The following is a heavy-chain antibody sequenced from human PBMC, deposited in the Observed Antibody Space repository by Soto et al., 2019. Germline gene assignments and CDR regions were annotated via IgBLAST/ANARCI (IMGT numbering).Heavy chain of an antibody. J-gene: IGHJ6*02. V-gene: IGHV4-4*02. D-gene: IGHD3-10*01. CDR1: GGSISSSNW. CDR3: ARDPTYYYGSGSYYPVNYYYYGMDV. CDR2: IYHSGST. Sequence: PSETLSLTCAVSGGSISSSNWWSWIRQPPGKGLKWIGEIYHSGSTNYNPSLKSRVTISVDKSKNQFSLKLSSVTAADTAVYYCARDPTYYYGSGSYYPVNYYYYGMDVWGQGTTVTVSS.